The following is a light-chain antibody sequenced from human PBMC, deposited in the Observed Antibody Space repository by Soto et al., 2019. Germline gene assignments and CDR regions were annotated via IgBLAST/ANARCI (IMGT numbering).Light chain of an antibody. V-gene: IGKV1-39*01. Sequence: IQLTQSPSSLSASVGDRVTITCRASQGISSYLAWYQQKPGEAPKLLIYAASTLQSGVPSRFSGDESGTDFTLTISGLQLEDFATYYCQQSFTAPRTFGQGTKLEIQ. CDR3: QQSFTAPRT. CDR2: AAS. J-gene: IGKJ2*01. CDR1: QGISSY.